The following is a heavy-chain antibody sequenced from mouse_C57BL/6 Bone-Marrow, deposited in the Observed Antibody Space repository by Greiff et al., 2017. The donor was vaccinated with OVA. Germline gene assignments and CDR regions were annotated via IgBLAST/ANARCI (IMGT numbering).Heavy chain of an antibody. D-gene: IGHD1-1*01. CDR1: GYSFTSYY. CDR2: FYPGSGNT. CDR3: ARNYGSSPFAY. Sequence: VQLQESGPELVKPGASVKISCKASGYSFTSYYIHWVKQRPGQGLEWIGWFYPGSGNTKYNEKFKGKATLTADTSSSTAYMQLSSLTSEDSAVYYGARNYGSSPFAYWGQGTLVTVSA. J-gene: IGHJ3*01. V-gene: IGHV1-66*01.